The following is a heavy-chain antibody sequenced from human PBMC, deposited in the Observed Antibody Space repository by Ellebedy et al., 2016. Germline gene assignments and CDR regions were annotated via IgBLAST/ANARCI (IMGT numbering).Heavy chain of an antibody. J-gene: IGHJ4*02. CDR1: GGSIRSYF. D-gene: IGHD5-24*01. Sequence: SETLSLTCTVSGGSIRSYFWSWIRQSPGKRLEWIGYIYYSGSTNYNPSLKNRVIMSVDMSRNQLSLNLRSVTAADTVVYYCARAEIQLFDYWGQGAPVTVSS. CDR3: ARAEIQLFDY. CDR2: IYYSGST. V-gene: IGHV4-59*01.